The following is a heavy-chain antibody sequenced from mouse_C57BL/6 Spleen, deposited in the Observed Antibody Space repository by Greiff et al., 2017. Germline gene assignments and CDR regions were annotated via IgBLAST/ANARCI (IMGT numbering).Heavy chain of an antibody. J-gene: IGHJ2*01. Sequence: EVKVVESGGGLVQPGGSLSLSCAASGFTFTDYYMSWVRQPPGKALEWLGFIRNKANGYTTEYSASVKGRFTISRDNSQSILYLQMNALRAEDSATYYCARKGGLDYWGQGTTLTVSS. CDR1: GFTFTDYY. CDR3: ARKGGLDY. V-gene: IGHV7-3*01. CDR2: IRNKANGYTT.